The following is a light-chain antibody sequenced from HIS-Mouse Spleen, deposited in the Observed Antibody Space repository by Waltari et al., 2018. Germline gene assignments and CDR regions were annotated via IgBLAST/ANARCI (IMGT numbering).Light chain of an antibody. V-gene: IGLV3-10*01. CDR1: ALPNNY. CDR3: YSTDSSGNHRV. Sequence: SYDLTQQPSVSVSPGQTATNTCARAALPNNYAPWYQQKSGQAPVLVIYEDSKRPSGIPERFSGSSSGTMATLTISGAQVEDEADYYCYSTDSSGNHRVFGGGTKLTVL. CDR2: EDS. J-gene: IGLJ2*01.